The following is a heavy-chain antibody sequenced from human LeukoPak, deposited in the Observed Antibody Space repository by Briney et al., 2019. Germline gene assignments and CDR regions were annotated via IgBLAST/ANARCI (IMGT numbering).Heavy chain of an antibody. CDR2: IYWNDDK. CDR3: AHRPPTMFGVGGVPRGWFDP. J-gene: IGHJ5*02. D-gene: IGHD3-3*01. CDR1: GFSLSTSGEG. V-gene: IGHV2-5*01. Sequence: SGPTLVRPTQTLTLTCTFSGFSLSTSGEGVGWIRQPPGKALEWLALIYWNDDKRYSPSLKSRLTITKETSKNQVVLTMTNMDPVDTVTYYCAHRPPTMFGVGGVPRGWFDPWGQGTLVTVSS.